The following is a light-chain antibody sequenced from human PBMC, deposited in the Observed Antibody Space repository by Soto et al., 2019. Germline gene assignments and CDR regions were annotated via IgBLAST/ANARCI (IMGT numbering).Light chain of an antibody. CDR3: QQYASSSYP. Sequence: EIVLTQSPGTLYLSPGDRATLSCRTRQSVSSSYLAWYQQKPGQAPTLLIYGAYRRATGIPDRFIGSGSGTDFTLTISRLEPEDFAVYFCQQYASSSYPFGQGTKLEIK. CDR1: QSVSSSY. CDR2: GAY. V-gene: IGKV3-20*01. J-gene: IGKJ2*01.